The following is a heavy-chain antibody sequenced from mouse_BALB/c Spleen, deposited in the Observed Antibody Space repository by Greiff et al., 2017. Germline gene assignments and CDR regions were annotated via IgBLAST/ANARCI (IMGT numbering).Heavy chain of an antibody. CDR2: ISDGGSYT. CDR3: ARDGYSYAMDY. J-gene: IGHJ4*01. CDR1: GFTFSDYY. Sequence: EVNVVESGGGLVKPGGSLKLSCAASGFTFSDYYMYWVRQTPEKRLEWVATISDGGSYTYYPDSVKGRFTISRDNAKNNLYLQMSSLKSEDTAMYYCARDGYSYAMDYWGQGTSVTVSS. V-gene: IGHV5-4*02. D-gene: IGHD2-3*01.